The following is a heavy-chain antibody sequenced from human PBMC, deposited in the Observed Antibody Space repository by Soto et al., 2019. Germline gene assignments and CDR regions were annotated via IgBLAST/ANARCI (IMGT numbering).Heavy chain of an antibody. J-gene: IGHJ4*02. V-gene: IGHV1-2*02. Sequence: GASVKVSCKASGYTLTGYYMHWVRQAPGQGLEWMGWINPNSGGTNYAQKFQGRVTMTRDTSISTAYMELSRLRSDDTAVYYCASPLITMVRGADYWGQGTLVTVSS. CDR3: ASPLITMVRGADY. CDR1: GYTLTGYY. D-gene: IGHD3-10*01. CDR2: INPNSGGT.